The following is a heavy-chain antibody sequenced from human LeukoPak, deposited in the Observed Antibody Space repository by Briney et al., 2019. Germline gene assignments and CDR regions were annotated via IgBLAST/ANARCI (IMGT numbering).Heavy chain of an antibody. CDR3: ARDLWSPVDF. D-gene: IGHD2-21*01. V-gene: IGHV3-21*01. CDR1: GFTFSSYN. Sequence: GGSLRLSCAASGFTFSSYNMNWVRQAPGKGLEWVSCISSSSIYIYYADSVKGRFTISRDNAKNSLYLQMNSLRAEDTAVYCCARDLWSPVDFWGQGTLVTVSS. CDR2: ISSSSIYI. J-gene: IGHJ4*02.